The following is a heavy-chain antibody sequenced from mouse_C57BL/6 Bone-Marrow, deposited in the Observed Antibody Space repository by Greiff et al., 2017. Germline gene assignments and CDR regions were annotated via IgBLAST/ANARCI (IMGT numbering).Heavy chain of an antibody. CDR3: ARAYYSNVFAY. V-gene: IGHV1-59*01. CDR1: GYTFTSYC. D-gene: IGHD2-5*01. Sequence: QVQLQQPGAELVRPGTSVKLSCKASGYTFTSYCMHWVKQRPGQGLEWIGVIDPSDSYTKYNQKFKGKATLTVDTSSSTAYMQLSSLTSEDSAVSYCARAYYSNVFAYWGQGTLVTVSA. CDR2: IDPSDSYT. J-gene: IGHJ3*01.